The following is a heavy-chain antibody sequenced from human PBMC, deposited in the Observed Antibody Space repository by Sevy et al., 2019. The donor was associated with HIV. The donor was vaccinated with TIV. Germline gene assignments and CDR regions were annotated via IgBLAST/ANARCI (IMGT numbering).Heavy chain of an antibody. Sequence: GGSLRLSCAASGFTFSSYSMNWVRQAPGKGLEWVSSISSSSSYIYYADSVKGRFTISRDNAKNSLYLQMNSLRAEDTDVYYCARVQGTTVVSQIDYWGQGTLVTVSS. CDR2: ISSSSSYI. J-gene: IGHJ4*02. CDR3: ARVQGTTVVSQIDY. CDR1: GFTFSSYS. D-gene: IGHD4-17*01. V-gene: IGHV3-21*01.